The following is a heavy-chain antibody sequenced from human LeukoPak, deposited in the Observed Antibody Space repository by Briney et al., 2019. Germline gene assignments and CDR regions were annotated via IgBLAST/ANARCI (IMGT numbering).Heavy chain of an antibody. D-gene: IGHD3-10*01. CDR2: ISYDGSNK. CDR1: GFTFSSYG. Sequence: GRSLRLSCAASGFTFSSYGMHWVRQAPGKGLEWVAVISYDGSNKYYADSVKGRFTISRDNSKNTLYLQMNSLRAEDTAVYYCAKDHRRITMVRGALTDPWGQGTLVTVSS. CDR3: AKDHRRITMVRGALTDP. V-gene: IGHV3-30*18. J-gene: IGHJ5*02.